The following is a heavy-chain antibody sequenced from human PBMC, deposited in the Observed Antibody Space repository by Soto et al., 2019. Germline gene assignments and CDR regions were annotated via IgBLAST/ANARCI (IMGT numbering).Heavy chain of an antibody. D-gene: IGHD3-3*01. V-gene: IGHV4-59*01. CDR3: ARGGYDFWSGPYGMDV. Sequence: XGTLSLTCTVSGGSISSYYWSWIRQPPGKGLEWIGYIYYSGSTNYNPSLKSRVTISVDTSKNQFSLKLRSVTAADTAVYYCARGGYDFWSGPYGMDVWGQGTTVTVSS. J-gene: IGHJ6*02. CDR1: GGSISSYY. CDR2: IYYSGST.